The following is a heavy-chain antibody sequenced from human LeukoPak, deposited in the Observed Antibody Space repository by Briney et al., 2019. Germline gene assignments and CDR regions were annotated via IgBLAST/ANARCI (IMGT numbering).Heavy chain of an antibody. J-gene: IGHJ4*02. CDR2: ISGSGGST. CDR3: ARDADELEMATKGY. V-gene: IGHV3-23*01. CDR1: GFTFSSYA. D-gene: IGHD5-24*01. Sequence: GGSLRLSCAASGFTFSSYAMSWVRQAPGKGLEWVSAISGSGGSTYYADSVKGRFTISRDNSKNTLYLQMNSLRAEDTAVYYCARDADELEMATKGYWGQGTLVTVSS.